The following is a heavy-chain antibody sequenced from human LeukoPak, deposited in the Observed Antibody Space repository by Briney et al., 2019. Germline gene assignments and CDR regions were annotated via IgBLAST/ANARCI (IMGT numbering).Heavy chain of an antibody. J-gene: IGHJ4*02. Sequence: GGSLRLSCTASGSTFGDYAMSWVRQAPGKGLEWVGFIRSKAYGGTTEYAASVKGRFTISRDDSKSIAYLQMNSLKTEDTAVCYCTTPYCSGGSCYHGVVDYWGQGTLVTVSS. V-gene: IGHV3-49*04. D-gene: IGHD2-15*01. CDR2: IRSKAYGGTT. CDR1: GSTFGDYA. CDR3: TTPYCSGGSCYHGVVDY.